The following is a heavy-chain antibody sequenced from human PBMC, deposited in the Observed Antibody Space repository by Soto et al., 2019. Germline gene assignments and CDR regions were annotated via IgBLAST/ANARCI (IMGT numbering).Heavy chain of an antibody. V-gene: IGHV3-74*01. Sequence: EVQLVESGGGLVQPGGSLRLACAASGFTFTRHWRHWVRQAPGTGLVWVSRIDRYGSSTHYADSVKGRFTISRDNAKNTVYRHMNSLRAEDTAVYYCARPVVPAAMGGPYFYGLDVWGQGTTVTVSS. D-gene: IGHD2-2*01. CDR2: IDRYGSST. CDR1: GFTFTRHW. J-gene: IGHJ6*02. CDR3: ARPVVPAAMGGPYFYGLDV.